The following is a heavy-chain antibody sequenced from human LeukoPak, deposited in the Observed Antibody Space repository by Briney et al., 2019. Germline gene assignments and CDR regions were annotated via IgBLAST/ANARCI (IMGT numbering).Heavy chain of an antibody. V-gene: IGHV2-70*11. CDR1: GFSPTTSGMC. Sequence: SGPALVKPTQTLTLTCTFSGFSPTTSGMCVSWIRQPPGKALEWLARIDWDDDKYYSTPLKTRLSISKDTSKNQGVLTMTNMDPVDTATYYCARIRRRDGYRDAFDIWGQGTMVTVSS. D-gene: IGHD5-24*01. CDR2: IDWDDDK. CDR3: ARIRRRDGYRDAFDI. J-gene: IGHJ3*02.